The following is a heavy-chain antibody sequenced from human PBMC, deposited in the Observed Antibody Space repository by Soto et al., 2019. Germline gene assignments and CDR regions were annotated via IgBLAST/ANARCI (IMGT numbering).Heavy chain of an antibody. Sequence: PSETLSLTCTVSGDSVSNYYWSWIRQPAGRGLVWIGRVYSSGATNYNPSLNGRVTMSVDTSRNQFSLRLSSVTAADTAIYYCTKGPNWNYYYYGVDVWGQGTAVTVSS. CDR3: TKGPNWNYYYYGVDV. V-gene: IGHV4-4*07. D-gene: IGHD1-20*01. CDR1: GDSVSNYY. J-gene: IGHJ6*02. CDR2: VYSSGAT.